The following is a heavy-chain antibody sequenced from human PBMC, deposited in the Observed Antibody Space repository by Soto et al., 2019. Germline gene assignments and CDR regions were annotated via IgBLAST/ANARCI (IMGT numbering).Heavy chain of an antibody. CDR3: ARDRDYYDSSGFSRSFDI. J-gene: IGHJ3*02. CDR2: IYYLGTT. CDR1: GGSISSSGYY. V-gene: IGHV4-31*03. Sequence: QVQLQESGPGLVKPSQTLSLTCTVSGGSISSSGYYWSWIRQLPGEGLEWIGYIYYLGTTFYNPSLKSRVTISLDTSKNQVSLKLRSVTAADTAVYFCARDRDYYDSSGFSRSFDIWGQGTMVTVSS. D-gene: IGHD3-22*01.